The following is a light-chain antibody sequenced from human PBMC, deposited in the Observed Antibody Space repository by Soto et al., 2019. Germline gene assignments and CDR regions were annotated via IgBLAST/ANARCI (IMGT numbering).Light chain of an antibody. CDR3: QTYDSSLSAVV. CDR2: GNS. J-gene: IGLJ2*01. V-gene: IGLV1-40*01. CDR1: SSNIGAGCD. Sequence: QSVLTQPPSVSGAPGQRVTISCTGSSSNIGAGCDVHWYQQLPGTAPKLLIYGNSNRPSGVPDRFSGSKSGTSASLAITGLQAEDEADYYCQTYDSSLSAVVFGGGTKVTVL.